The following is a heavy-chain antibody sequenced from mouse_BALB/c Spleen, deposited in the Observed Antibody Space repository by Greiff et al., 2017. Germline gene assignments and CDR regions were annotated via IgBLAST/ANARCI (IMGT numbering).Heavy chain of an antibody. D-gene: IGHD2-10*02. CDR3: ARQARYGNSYAMDY. J-gene: IGHJ4*01. CDR1: GFTFSSYT. Sequence: DVMLVESGGGLVQPGGSLKLSCAASGFTFSSYTMSWVRQTPEKRLEWVAYISNGGGSTYYPDTVKGRFTISRDNAKNTLYLQMSSLKSEDTAMYYCARQARYGNSYAMDYWGQGTSVTVSS. V-gene: IGHV5-12-2*01. CDR2: ISNGGGST.